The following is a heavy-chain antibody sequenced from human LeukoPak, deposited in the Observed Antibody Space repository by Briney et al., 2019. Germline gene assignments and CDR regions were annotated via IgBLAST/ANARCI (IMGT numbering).Heavy chain of an antibody. CDR3: ARELPAAILRLDPGLDY. D-gene: IGHD2-2*01. V-gene: IGHV3-74*01. CDR1: GHTFSSYW. Sequence: GGSLRLLCAASGHTFSSYWMHWVRHAPGKGLVWVSRINSDGSSTSYADSVKGRFTISRDNAKNTLYLQMNSLRAEDTAVYYCARELPAAILRLDPGLDYWGQGTLVTVSS. J-gene: IGHJ4*02. CDR2: INSDGSST.